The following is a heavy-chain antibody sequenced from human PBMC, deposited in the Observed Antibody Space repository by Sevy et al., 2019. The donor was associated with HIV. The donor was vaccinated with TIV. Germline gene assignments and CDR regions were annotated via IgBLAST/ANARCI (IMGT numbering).Heavy chain of an antibody. CDR1: GFTFSSYS. J-gene: IGHJ6*02. CDR2: ISSSSSTI. Sequence: GGSLRLSCAASGFTFSSYSMYWVRQAPGKGLEWVSYISSSSSTIYYADSVKGRFTISRDNAKNSLYLQMNSLRAEDTAVYYCARDPTYYYGSRTHPPGYYYGMDVWGQGTTVTVSS. D-gene: IGHD3-10*01. CDR3: ARDPTYYYGSRTHPPGYYYGMDV. V-gene: IGHV3-48*01.